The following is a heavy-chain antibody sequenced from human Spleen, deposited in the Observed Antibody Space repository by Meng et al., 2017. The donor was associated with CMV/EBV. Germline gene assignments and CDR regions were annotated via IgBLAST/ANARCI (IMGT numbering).Heavy chain of an antibody. V-gene: IGHV3-21*01. D-gene: IGHD3-10*01. CDR2: ISSISSYI. CDR1: GFTFSSYS. J-gene: IGHJ5*02. Sequence: LVRCGGRLVKPGGSLSLSCAASGFTFSSYSMHWVRQAPGKGLEWVSSISSISSYIYYADSVKGRFTISRDNAKNSLYLQMNSLRAEDTAVYYCARDQGAGEFDPWGQGTLITVSS. CDR3: ARDQGAGEFDP.